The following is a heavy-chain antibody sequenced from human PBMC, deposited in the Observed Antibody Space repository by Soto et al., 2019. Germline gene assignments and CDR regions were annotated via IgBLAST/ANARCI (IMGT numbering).Heavy chain of an antibody. Sequence: PSETLPLTCTVYGYSISSGSYWVWIRQPPGKGPEWIASIYHGGTTFYNPSLKSRITISVDTSNNQFSLKLTSVTAADTAVYYCARVHVMVVAGSTFDYWGHGTLVTVSS. CDR2: IYHGGTT. J-gene: IGHJ4*01. CDR3: ARVHVMVVAGSTFDY. CDR1: GYSISSGSY. D-gene: IGHD6-19*01. V-gene: IGHV4-38-2*02.